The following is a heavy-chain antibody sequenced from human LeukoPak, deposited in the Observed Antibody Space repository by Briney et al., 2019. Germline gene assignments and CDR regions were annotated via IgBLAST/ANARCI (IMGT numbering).Heavy chain of an antibody. V-gene: IGHV3-23*01. Sequence: GGSLRLSCAASGLVFGKYAMAWVRQAPGKGLECVSIISDDSSFTYYLDSVKGRSTIFRDKSKNTLYLHMNSLKAEDTAVYYCAKGRCSGPGCDSFDYWGQGALVTVSS. CDR2: ISDDSSFT. J-gene: IGHJ4*02. D-gene: IGHD5-12*01. CDR1: GLVFGKYA. CDR3: AKGRCSGPGCDSFDY.